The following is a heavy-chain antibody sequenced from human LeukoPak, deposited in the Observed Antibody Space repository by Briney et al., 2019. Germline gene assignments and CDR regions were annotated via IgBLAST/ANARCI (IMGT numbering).Heavy chain of an antibody. Sequence: ASVKVSCKASGGTFSSYAISWVRQAPGQGLEWMGGIFPIFGTANYAQKFQGRVTITADESTSTAYMELSSLRSEDTAVYYCARAYVDTAPGGDYYYGMDVWGQGTTVTVS. D-gene: IGHD5-18*01. V-gene: IGHV1-69*13. CDR2: IFPIFGTA. CDR1: GGTFSSYA. CDR3: ARAYVDTAPGGDYYYGMDV. J-gene: IGHJ6*02.